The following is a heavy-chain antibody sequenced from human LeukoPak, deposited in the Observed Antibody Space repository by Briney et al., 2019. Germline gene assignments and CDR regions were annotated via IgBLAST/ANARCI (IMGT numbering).Heavy chain of an antibody. J-gene: IGHJ4*02. D-gene: IGHD6-19*01. CDR1: GGSISSYY. V-gene: IGHV4-59*01. Sequence: SETLSLTCTVSGGSISSYYWSWIRQSPGKGLEWIGYIYYSGSTNYNPSLKSRVTISVDTSKNQFSLKLSSVTAADTAVYYCARGYSSGWYGEAYYFDYWGQGTLVTVSS. CDR2: IYYSGST. CDR3: ARGYSSGWYGEAYYFDY.